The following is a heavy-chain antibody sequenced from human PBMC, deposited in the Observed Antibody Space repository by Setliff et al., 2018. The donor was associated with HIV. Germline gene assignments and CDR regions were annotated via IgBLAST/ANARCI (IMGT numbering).Heavy chain of an antibody. CDR1: GGSINSHY. Sequence: KPSETLSLTCTVSGGSINSHYWSWIRQPPGKGLEWIAYIYYSGSTSYNPSLKSRVTISVDTSKKQFSLKLSSVTAADTAVYYCARVYYYDSSGYSEPYYMDVWGKGTTVTVSS. J-gene: IGHJ6*03. CDR2: IYYSGST. CDR3: ARVYYYDSSGYSEPYYMDV. D-gene: IGHD3-22*01. V-gene: IGHV4-59*11.